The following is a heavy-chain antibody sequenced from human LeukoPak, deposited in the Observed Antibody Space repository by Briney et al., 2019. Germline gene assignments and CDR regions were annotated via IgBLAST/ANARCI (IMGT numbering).Heavy chain of an antibody. J-gene: IGHJ4*02. CDR2: IHNSGRT. CDR1: GGSVSSYY. V-gene: IGHV4-59*08. CDR3: ARHGTISSESYFDY. Sequence: SETLSLTCSVSGGSVSSYYWSWIRQSPGKGLEWIGYIHNSGRTNYNPSLKSRVTGFVDTSKNQVSLRLSSVTAADTAVYHCARHGTISSESYFDYWGQGALVTVSS. D-gene: IGHD1-14*01.